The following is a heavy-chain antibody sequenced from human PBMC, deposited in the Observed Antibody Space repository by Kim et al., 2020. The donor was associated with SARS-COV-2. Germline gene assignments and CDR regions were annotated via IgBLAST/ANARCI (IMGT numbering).Heavy chain of an antibody. CDR1: GYTFTSYG. J-gene: IGHJ6*02. CDR2: ISAYNGNT. D-gene: IGHD6-6*01. CDR3: ARDGLRSSSSHYYYGMDV. V-gene: IGHV1-18*01. Sequence: ASVKVSCKASGYTFTSYGISWVRQAPGQGLEWMGWISAYNGNTNYAQKLQGRVTMTTDTSTSTAYMELRSLRSDDTAVYYCARDGLRSSSSHYYYGMDVWGQGTTVTVAS.